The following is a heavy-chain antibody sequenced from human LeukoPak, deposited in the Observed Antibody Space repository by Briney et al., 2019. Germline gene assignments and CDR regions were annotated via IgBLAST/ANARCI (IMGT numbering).Heavy chain of an antibody. Sequence: SGGSLRLSCAASGFTFSGHWMSWVRQASGKGLEWVANINQGGSDKYYVDSVKGRFTISRDNANNLLYLQMNSLRGEDTAVYYCTRDRSRAEDDWGQGTLVTVSS. CDR3: TRDRSRAEDD. J-gene: IGHJ4*02. CDR2: INQGGSDK. D-gene: IGHD1-14*01. V-gene: IGHV3-7*01. CDR1: GFTFSGHW.